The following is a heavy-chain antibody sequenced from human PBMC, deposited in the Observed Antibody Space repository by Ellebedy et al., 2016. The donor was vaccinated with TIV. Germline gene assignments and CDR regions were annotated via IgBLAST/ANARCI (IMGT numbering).Heavy chain of an antibody. V-gene: IGHV1-8*01. J-gene: IGHJ4*02. CDR3: AREDYDYVWGSFQFNY. CDR2: MNPNSGNT. CDR1: GYTFTSYD. Sequence: AASVKVSCKASGYTFTSYDINWVRQATGQGLEWMGWMNPNSGNTGYAQKFQGRVTMTRNTSISTAYMELSNLRSEDTAVYYCAREDYDYVWGSFQFNYWGQGTLVTVSS. D-gene: IGHD3-16*01.